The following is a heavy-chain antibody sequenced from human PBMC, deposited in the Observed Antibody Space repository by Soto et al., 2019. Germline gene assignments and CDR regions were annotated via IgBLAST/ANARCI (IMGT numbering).Heavy chain of an antibody. D-gene: IGHD4-4*01. J-gene: IGHJ6*03. CDR3: ARASGDYINYCYYKDV. V-gene: IGHV4-34*01. CDR1: GGSFSGYY. Sequence: SETLSLTCAVYGGSFSGYYWSWIRQPPGKGLEWIGEINHSGSTNYNPSLKSRVTISVDTSKNQFSLKLSSVTAADTAVYYCARASGDYINYCYYKDVWGKGTTVTVSS. CDR2: INHSGST.